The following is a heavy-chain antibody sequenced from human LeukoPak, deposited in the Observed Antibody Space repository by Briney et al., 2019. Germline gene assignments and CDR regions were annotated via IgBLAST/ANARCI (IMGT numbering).Heavy chain of an antibody. CDR1: GFTFSSYG. J-gene: IGHJ4*02. V-gene: IGHV3-30*18. D-gene: IGHD6-19*01. CDR3: AKGGIAVAADY. Sequence: GGSLRLSCAASGFTFSSYGMHWVRQAPGKGLERVAVISYDGSNKYYADSVKGRFTISRDNSKNTLYLQMNSLRAEDTAVYYCAKGGIAVAADYWGQGTLVTVSS. CDR2: ISYDGSNK.